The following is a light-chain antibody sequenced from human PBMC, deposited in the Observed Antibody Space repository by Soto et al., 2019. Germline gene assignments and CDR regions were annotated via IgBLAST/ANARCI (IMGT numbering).Light chain of an antibody. CDR3: CSYAGSLV. J-gene: IGLJ2*01. CDR2: EGS. CDR1: SSDVGSYNL. V-gene: IGLV2-23*01. Sequence: QSVLTQPASVSGSPGQSITISCTGTSSDVGSYNLVSWYQQNPGKAPKLMIYEGSKRPSGVSNRFSGSKSGNTASLTISGLQAEDEADYYCCSYAGSLVFGGGTKLAVL.